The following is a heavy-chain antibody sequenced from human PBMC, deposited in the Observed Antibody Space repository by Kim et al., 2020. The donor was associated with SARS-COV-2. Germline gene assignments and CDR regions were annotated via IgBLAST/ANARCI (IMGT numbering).Heavy chain of an antibody. D-gene: IGHD3-16*02. CDR3: AREITFGGVIVDSPNYGMDV. J-gene: IGHJ6*02. Sequence: RFTISRDNSKNTLYLQMNSLRAEDTAVYYCAREITFGGVIVDSPNYGMDVWGQGTTVTVSS. V-gene: IGHV3-30*07.